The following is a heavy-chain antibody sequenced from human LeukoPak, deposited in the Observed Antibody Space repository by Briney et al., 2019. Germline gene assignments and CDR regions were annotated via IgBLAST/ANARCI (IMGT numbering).Heavy chain of an antibody. CDR1: GFTFSSYA. J-gene: IGHJ1*01. CDR3: AKEYYDSSGYYYGYFQH. CDR2: ISGSGGST. V-gene: IGHV3-23*01. D-gene: IGHD3-22*01. Sequence: GGSLRLSCAASGFTFSSYAMSWVRQAPGKGLEWVSAISGSGGSTYYADSVKGRFTISRDNSKNTLYLKMNSLRAEDTAVYYCAKEYYDSSGYYYGYFQHWGQGTLVTVSS.